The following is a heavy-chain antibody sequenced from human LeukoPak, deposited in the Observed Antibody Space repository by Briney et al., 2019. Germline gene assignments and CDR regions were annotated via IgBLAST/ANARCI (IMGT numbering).Heavy chain of an antibody. Sequence: ASVKVSCKASGYXFTAYSIHWVRQAPGHGLEWMGKFIPILGLANYAQKFQGRVTITADTSTSTAYMDLNNLSYEDTAVYYCASPGRGPDYYSMDVWGQGTTVTVSS. CDR1: GYXFTAYS. CDR2: FIPILGLA. D-gene: IGHD2-15*01. J-gene: IGHJ6*02. V-gene: IGHV1-69*02. CDR3: ASPGRGPDYYSMDV.